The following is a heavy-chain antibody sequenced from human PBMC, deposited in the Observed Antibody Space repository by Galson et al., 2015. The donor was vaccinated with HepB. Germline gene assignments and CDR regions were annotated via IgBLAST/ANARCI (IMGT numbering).Heavy chain of an antibody. D-gene: IGHD2/OR15-2a*01. CDR1: GYSFTSYH. V-gene: IGHV1-46*03. Sequence: SVKVSCKASGYSFTSYHVHWVRQAPGQGLEWMGIINPGGGSPTYAQTFQGRVTMTSDTSTSTVHMELVALRSEDTAVFYCARDDNFYHLDYWGQGTLVTVSS. CDR3: ARDDNFYHLDY. J-gene: IGHJ4*02. CDR2: INPGGGSP.